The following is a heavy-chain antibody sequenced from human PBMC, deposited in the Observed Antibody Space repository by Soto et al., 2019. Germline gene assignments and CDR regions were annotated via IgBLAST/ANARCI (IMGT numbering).Heavy chain of an antibody. D-gene: IGHD6-13*01. J-gene: IGHJ6*02. CDR3: VKASSRRTLLRSQQLLYYYCMDV. Sequence: GGSLRLSCSASGFTSSSYAMHWVRQAPGKGLEYVSAISSNGGSTYYADSVKGRFTISRDNSKNTLYLQMSSLRAEDTAVYYCVKASSRRTLLRSQQLLYYYCMDVWDQGTTVTVSS. CDR1: GFTSSSYA. V-gene: IGHV3-64D*06. CDR2: ISSNGGST.